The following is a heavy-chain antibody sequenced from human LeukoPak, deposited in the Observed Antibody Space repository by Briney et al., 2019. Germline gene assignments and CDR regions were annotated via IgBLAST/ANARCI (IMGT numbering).Heavy chain of an antibody. J-gene: IGHJ3*02. CDR2: IYHSGST. CDR1: GGSISSSNW. Sequence: SETLSLTCAVSGGSISSSNWWSWVRQPPGKGLEWIGEIYHSGSTNYNPSLKSRVTISVDKSKNQFSLKVYSVTAADTAVYYCARKEASGRSYAFDIWGQGTMVTVSS. D-gene: IGHD1-14*01. V-gene: IGHV4-4*02. CDR3: ARKEASGRSYAFDI.